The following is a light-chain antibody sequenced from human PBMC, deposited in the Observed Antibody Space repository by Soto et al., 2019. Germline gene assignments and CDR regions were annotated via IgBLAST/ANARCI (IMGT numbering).Light chain of an antibody. V-gene: IGLV2-14*01. CDR2: EVS. J-gene: IGLJ2*01. CDR1: SSDIGRYNY. Sequence: QSALTQPASVSGSPGQSITISCTGTSSDIGRYNYVSWYQHHPGKAPKLVIYEVSNRPSGVSNRFSGSKSGNTASLTISGLQTEDEADYYCSSYTRTDTRVFGGGTKLTVL. CDR3: SSYTRTDTRV.